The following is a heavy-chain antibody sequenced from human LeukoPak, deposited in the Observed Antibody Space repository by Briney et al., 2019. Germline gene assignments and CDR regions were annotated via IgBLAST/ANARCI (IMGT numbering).Heavy chain of an antibody. D-gene: IGHD5-18*01. V-gene: IGHV3-64*01. Sequence: PGGSLRLSCAASGFTFSRHGMFWVRKAPGKGLEYVSAISSNGGRTYYANSVMGRFTISRDNSKNTLYLQMGSLRSEDMAVYYCAREGQGYGYWLLDYWGLGTLVTVSS. CDR2: ISSNGGRT. J-gene: IGHJ4*02. CDR3: AREGQGYGYWLLDY. CDR1: GFTFSRHG.